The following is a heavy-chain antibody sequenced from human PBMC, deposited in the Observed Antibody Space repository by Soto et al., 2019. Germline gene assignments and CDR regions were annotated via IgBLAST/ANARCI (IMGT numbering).Heavy chain of an antibody. CDR3: AKDRQPDGLWPFDH. CDR2: LFGNGGGM. J-gene: IGHJ4*02. CDR1: GFTFSTYA. D-gene: IGHD2-8*01. Sequence: EVQLLESGGGLVQPGGSLRLSCAASGFTFSTYAMSWVRQAPGKGLEWVSGLFGNGGGMSYADSVKGRFTISRDNSNNMLYLQMHSLRVEDTAVYYCAKDRQPDGLWPFDHWGQGTLVTVSS. V-gene: IGHV3-23*01.